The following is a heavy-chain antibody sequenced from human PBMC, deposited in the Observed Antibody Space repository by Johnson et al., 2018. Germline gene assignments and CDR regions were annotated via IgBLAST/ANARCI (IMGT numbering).Heavy chain of an antibody. V-gene: IGHV3-48*01. J-gene: IGHJ3*02. Sequence: EVQLVESGGALVQPGGSLRLSCAASGFTFSTYSMTWVRQAPGKGLEWVSYISGYTTTIFYADSVKGRFTISRDKSKNALYLQMNSLKAEDTAVYYCAKVRGYAPSSLYPREAFDIWGQGTMVTVSS. CDR2: ISGYTTTI. D-gene: IGHD3-10*01. CDR3: AKVRGYAPSSLYPREAFDI. CDR1: GFTFSTYS.